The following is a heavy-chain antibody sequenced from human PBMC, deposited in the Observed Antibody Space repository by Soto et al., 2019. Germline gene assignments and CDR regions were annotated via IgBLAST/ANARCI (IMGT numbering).Heavy chain of an antibody. J-gene: IGHJ6*02. CDR2: ISSSSSYI. Sequence: GGSLRLSCAAPGFTFSSYSMNWVRQAPGKGLEWVSSISSSSSYIYYADSVKGRFTISRDNAKNSLYLQMNSLRAEDTAVYYCAREGERITMVRGVIISTHYGMDVWGQGTTVTVSS. CDR3: AREGERITMVRGVIISTHYGMDV. V-gene: IGHV3-21*01. D-gene: IGHD3-10*01. CDR1: GFTFSSYS.